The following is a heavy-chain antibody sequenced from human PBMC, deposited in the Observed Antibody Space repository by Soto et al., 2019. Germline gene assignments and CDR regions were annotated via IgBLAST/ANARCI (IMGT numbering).Heavy chain of an antibody. CDR3: VRDRPHNWFDP. CDR1: GFTFSSYW. CDR2: INNDGSSP. V-gene: IGHV3-74*01. Sequence: EQVVESGGGLVQPGGSLRLSCAASGFTFSSYWMHWVRQAPGKGLVWVSRINNDGSSPTYADSVKGRFTISRDNAKNMLYLQMDSLRAEDTAVYYCVRDRPHNWFDPWGQGTLVTVSS. J-gene: IGHJ5*02.